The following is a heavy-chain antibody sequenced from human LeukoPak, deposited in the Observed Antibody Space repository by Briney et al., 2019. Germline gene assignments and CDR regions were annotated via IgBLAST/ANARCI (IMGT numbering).Heavy chain of an antibody. CDR2: IRYDGSNK. CDR3: AKDPGSSSPYFDY. CDR1: GFTFSSYA. J-gene: IGHJ4*02. V-gene: IGHV3-30*02. D-gene: IGHD6-6*01. Sequence: GGSLRLSCAASGFTFSSYAMSWVRQAPGKGLEWVAFIRYDGSNKYYADSVKGRFTISRDNSKNTLYLQMNSLRAEDTAVYYCAKDPGSSSPYFDYWGQGTLVTVSS.